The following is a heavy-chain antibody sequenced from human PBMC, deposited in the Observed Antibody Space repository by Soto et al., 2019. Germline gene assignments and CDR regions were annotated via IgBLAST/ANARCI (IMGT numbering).Heavy chain of an antibody. CDR1: GFNLGGFG. D-gene: IGHD6-6*01. CDR2: IWSDGMNK. CDR3: ARSTRNSSSSGLGGGFDY. V-gene: IGHV3-33*03. Sequence: QAQLVESGGGVVQPGKSLRLSCAASGFNLGGFGVHWVRQAPGKGLEWVAVIWSDGMNKKYADSVKGRFTVSRDITKNTVFLKMASLTAEDTAVYYCARSTRNSSSSGLGGGFDYWGQGTLVTVSS. J-gene: IGHJ4*02.